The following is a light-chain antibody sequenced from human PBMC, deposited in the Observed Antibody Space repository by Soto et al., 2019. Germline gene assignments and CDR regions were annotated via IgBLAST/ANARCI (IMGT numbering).Light chain of an antibody. CDR1: QSVSSN. J-gene: IGKJ1*01. CDR3: HHYGSSARR. CDR2: GAS. Sequence: EIVMTQSPATLSVSPGERATLSCRASQSVSSNLAWYQQKPGQAPRLLIYGASSRATGIPDRFSGSGSGTDFTLTISRLEPEDFEVYYCHHYGSSARRFGQGTKVDI. V-gene: IGKV3-20*01.